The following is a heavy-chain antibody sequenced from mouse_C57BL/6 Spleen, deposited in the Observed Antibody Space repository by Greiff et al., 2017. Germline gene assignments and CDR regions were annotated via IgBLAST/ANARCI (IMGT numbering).Heavy chain of an antibody. CDR3: AREGVYPPRDY. V-gene: IGHV1-82*01. J-gene: IGHJ4*01. D-gene: IGHD2-1*01. Sequence: QVQLQQSGPELVKPGASVKISCKASGYAFSSSWMNWVKQRPGKGLEWIGRIYPGDGATNYNGKFKGKATLTADKSYSTAYMQLSSLTSEDSAVDFCAREGVYPPRDYWGQGTSVTVSA. CDR1: GYAFSSSW. CDR2: IYPGDGAT.